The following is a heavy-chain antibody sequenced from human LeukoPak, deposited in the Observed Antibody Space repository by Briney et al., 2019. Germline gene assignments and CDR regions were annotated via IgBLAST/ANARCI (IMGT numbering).Heavy chain of an antibody. CDR1: GFIFSSYE. V-gene: IGHV3-48*03. J-gene: IGHJ4*02. Sequence: GGSLRLSCAASGFIFSSYEMNWVRQAPGKGLEWVSYISSSGSTIYYADSVKGRFTISRDNAKNSLYLQMNSLRAEDTAVYYCARPGSYFNDYGGQGTRVTVPS. CDR2: ISSSGSTI. D-gene: IGHD1-26*01. CDR3: ARPGSYFNDY.